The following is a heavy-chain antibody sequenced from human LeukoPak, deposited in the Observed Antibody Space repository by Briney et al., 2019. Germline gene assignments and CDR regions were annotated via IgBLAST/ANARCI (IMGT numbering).Heavy chain of an antibody. CDR3: ARARDGYKTGGGAFDI. V-gene: IGHV1-3*02. CDR2: YNAGNGNT. CDR1: GYPFIGNY. Sequence: ASVKVSCEASGYPFIGNYIHWVRQAPGQRLEWMGWYNAGNGNTKYSQEFQGRVTITRDTSASTAYMELSSLRSEDMAVYYCARARDGYKTGGGAFDIWGQGTMVTVSS. D-gene: IGHD5-24*01. J-gene: IGHJ3*02.